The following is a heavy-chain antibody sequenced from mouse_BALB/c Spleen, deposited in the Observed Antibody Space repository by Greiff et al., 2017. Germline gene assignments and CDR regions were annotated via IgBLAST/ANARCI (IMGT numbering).Heavy chain of an antibody. V-gene: IGHV1-69*01. CDR3: ARRKYDGRLYAMDY. J-gene: IGHJ4*01. D-gene: IGHD2-14*01. CDR2: IDTSDSYT. Sequence: QVQLQQPGAELVMPGASVKMSCKASGYTFTDYWMHWVKQRPGQGLEWIGAIDTSDSYTSYNQKFKGKATLTVDESSSTAYMQLSSLTSEDSAVYYCARRKYDGRLYAMDYWGQGTSVTVSS. CDR1: GYTFTDYW.